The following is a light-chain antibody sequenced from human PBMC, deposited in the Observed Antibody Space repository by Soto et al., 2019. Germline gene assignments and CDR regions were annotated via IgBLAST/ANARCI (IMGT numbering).Light chain of an antibody. Sequence: EIVMTQSPATLSVSPGERATLSCRASRGIGSTLAWYQQKPGQAPRLLIYGASTRATGIPARFSGSGSGTEFTLTISSLQSEDFAVYYCQQYNNWPPITFGQGTRLEIK. J-gene: IGKJ5*01. CDR3: QQYNNWPPIT. V-gene: IGKV3-15*01. CDR2: GAS. CDR1: RGIGST.